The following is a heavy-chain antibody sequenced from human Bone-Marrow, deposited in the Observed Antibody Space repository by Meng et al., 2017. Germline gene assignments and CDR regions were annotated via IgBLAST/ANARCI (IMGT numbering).Heavy chain of an antibody. CDR3: ARDDYGDRYWYFDL. CDR1: GFTFSGYY. CDR2: ITSIGSTI. V-gene: IGHV3-11*01. J-gene: IGHJ2*01. D-gene: IGHD4-17*01. Sequence: VLLVDSRVGMVQVGMLLVISCAAAGFTFSGYYMSWIRQGPGKGMEWVSYITSIGSTIYYADSVKGRFTISRDNAKNSLYLQMNSLRAEDTAVYYCARDDYGDRYWYFDLWGRGTLVTVSS.